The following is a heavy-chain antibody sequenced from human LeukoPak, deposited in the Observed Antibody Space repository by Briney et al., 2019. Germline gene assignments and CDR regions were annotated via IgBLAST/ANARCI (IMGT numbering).Heavy chain of an antibody. D-gene: IGHD3-22*01. CDR3: ARTYYYDSSGYLFDY. V-gene: IGHV1-69*01. CDR1: GGTFSSYA. J-gene: IGHJ4*02. Sequence: SVKVSCKAAGGTFSSYAISWVRQAPGQGLEWMGGIIPIFGTANYAQKFQGRVTITADESTSTAYMELSSLRSEDTAVYYCARTYYYDSSGYLFDYWGQGTLVTVSS. CDR2: IIPIFGTA.